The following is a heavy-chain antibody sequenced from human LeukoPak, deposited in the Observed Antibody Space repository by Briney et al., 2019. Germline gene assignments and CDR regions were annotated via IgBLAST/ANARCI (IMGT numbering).Heavy chain of an antibody. CDR1: GFAFSNYV. CDR2: LIGGGGYA. D-gene: IGHD2-15*01. CDR3: ARGSVGTPPPFDY. V-gene: IGHV3-23*01. Sequence: GGSLRLSCTASGFAFSNYVMSWVRQAPGKGLEWVSALIGGGGYAYYADSVKGRFTISRDNSKNTLYLQLNSLRAEDTAVYYCARGSVGTPPPFDYWGQGTLVTVSS. J-gene: IGHJ4*02.